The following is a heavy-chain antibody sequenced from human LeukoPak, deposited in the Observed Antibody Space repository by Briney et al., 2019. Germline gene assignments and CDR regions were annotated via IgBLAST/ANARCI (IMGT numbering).Heavy chain of an antibody. D-gene: IGHD3-22*01. CDR3: ARVIYDSSGYWGDAFDI. J-gene: IGHJ3*02. Sequence: PSETLSLTCTVSGGSISSYFWTWIRQPPGKGLEWIGYIYYSGSTNYNPSLKSRVTISVDTPKNQFSLKLSSVTAADTAVYYCARVIYDSSGYWGDAFDIWGQGTMVTVSS. V-gene: IGHV4-59*01. CDR2: IYYSGST. CDR1: GGSISSYF.